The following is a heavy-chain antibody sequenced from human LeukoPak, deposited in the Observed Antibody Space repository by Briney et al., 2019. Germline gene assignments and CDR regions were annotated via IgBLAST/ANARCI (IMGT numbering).Heavy chain of an antibody. Sequence: ASVKVSCKASGYTFTGYYMHWVRQAPGQGLEWMGWINPNSGGTNYAQKFQGRVTMIRDTSISTAYMELSRLRSDDTAVYYCARDAPRFSYGGQGDYWGQGTLVTVSS. V-gene: IGHV1-2*02. CDR3: ARDAPRFSYGGQGDY. J-gene: IGHJ4*02. CDR1: GYTFTGYY. CDR2: INPNSGGT. D-gene: IGHD4-23*01.